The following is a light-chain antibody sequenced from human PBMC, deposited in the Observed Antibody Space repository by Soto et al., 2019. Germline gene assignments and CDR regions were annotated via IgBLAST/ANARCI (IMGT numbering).Light chain of an antibody. J-gene: IGKJ4*01. V-gene: IGKV1-9*01. CDR3: QQLNSFPLT. CDR2: AAS. CDR1: QGISSY. Sequence: IQLTQSPSSLSASVGDRVLITCRASQGISSYLAWYQQKPGKATKLLIYAASSLQSGVPSRFSGSGSGTDFTLTISSLQPEDFAAYYCQQLNSFPLTFGGGTKVQI.